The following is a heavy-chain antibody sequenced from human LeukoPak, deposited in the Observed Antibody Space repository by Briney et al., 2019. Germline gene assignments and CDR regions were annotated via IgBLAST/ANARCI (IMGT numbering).Heavy chain of an antibody. Sequence: ASVKVSCKASGGPFNSYAINWVRQAPGQGLEWMGRIIVILGVTNYAQRFQGRVTITADKSTTTAYMELSSLTSEDTAVYYCAKDLGATVTNYYYYGMDVWGQGTTVTVSS. V-gene: IGHV1-69*04. D-gene: IGHD4-17*01. CDR2: IIVILGVT. CDR3: AKDLGATVTNYYYYGMDV. CDR1: GGPFNSYA. J-gene: IGHJ6*02.